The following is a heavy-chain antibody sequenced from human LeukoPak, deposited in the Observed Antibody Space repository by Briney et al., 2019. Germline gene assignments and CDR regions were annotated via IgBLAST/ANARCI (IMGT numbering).Heavy chain of an antibody. CDR2: IYNSGST. J-gene: IGHJ4*02. V-gene: IGHV4-31*03. CDR1: GASFNTGDYY. CDR3: ARGAPPDS. Sequence: SETLSLTCIVSGASFNTGDYYWNWIRQHPGLGLKGIGYIYNSGSTYYIPSPKSRVTISVDTSKNHFSLMLTSVTAADSAVYYCARGAPPDSWGQGTMVTVSS.